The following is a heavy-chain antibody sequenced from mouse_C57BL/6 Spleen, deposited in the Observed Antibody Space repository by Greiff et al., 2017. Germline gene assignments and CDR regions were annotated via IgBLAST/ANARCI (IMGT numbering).Heavy chain of an antibody. V-gene: IGHV1-82*01. J-gene: IGHJ4*01. Sequence: HVQLKESGPELVKPGASVKMSCKASGYTFTDYNMHWVKQSHGKSLEWIGRIYPGDGDTNYNGKFKGKATLTADTSSSTAYMQLSSLTSEDSAVYFCARFYYDYDEMDYWGQGTSVTVSS. CDR2: IYPGDGDT. CDR1: GYTFTDYN. CDR3: ARFYYDYDEMDY. D-gene: IGHD2-4*01.